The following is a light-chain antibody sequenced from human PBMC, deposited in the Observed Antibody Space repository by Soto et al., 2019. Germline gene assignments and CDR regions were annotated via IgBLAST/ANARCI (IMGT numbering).Light chain of an antibody. CDR3: QQCGSSPWT. V-gene: IGKV3-20*01. J-gene: IGKJ1*01. CDR1: QSVSSYY. Sequence: FSQSPGTLSFSTGERATLSCRASQSVSSYYLAWYQQKPGQAPRLLIYAASSRATGIPDRFSGGGSGTDFTLTISRLEPEDFAVYYCQQCGSSPWTFGQRTKV. CDR2: AAS.